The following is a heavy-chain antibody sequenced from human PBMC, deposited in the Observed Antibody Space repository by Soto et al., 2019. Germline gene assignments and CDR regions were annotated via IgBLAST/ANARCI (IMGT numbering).Heavy chain of an antibody. D-gene: IGHD6-19*01. CDR2: IWYDGSNK. J-gene: IGHJ4*02. V-gene: IGHV3-33*01. CDR1: GFTFSSYG. Sequence: QVQLVESGGGVVQPGRSLRLSCAASGFTFSSYGMHWVRQAPGKGLEWVAVIWYDGSNKYYADSVKGRFTISRDNSKNTLYPQMNSLRAEDTAVYYCARDSSGWSVLDYWGQGTLVTVSS. CDR3: ARDSSGWSVLDY.